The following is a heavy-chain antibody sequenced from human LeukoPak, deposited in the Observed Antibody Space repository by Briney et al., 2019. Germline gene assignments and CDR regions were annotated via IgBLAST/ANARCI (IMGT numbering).Heavy chain of an antibody. CDR1: GGTFSSYA. J-gene: IGHJ4*02. Sequence: ASVKVSCKASGGTFSSYAISWVRQAPGQGLEWMGGIIPIFGTANYAQKFQGRVTITADESTSTAYMELSSLRSEDTAVYYCASTSIAVAGHFDYWGQGTLVTVSS. V-gene: IGHV1-69*01. CDR3: ASTSIAVAGHFDY. CDR2: IIPIFGTA. D-gene: IGHD6-19*01.